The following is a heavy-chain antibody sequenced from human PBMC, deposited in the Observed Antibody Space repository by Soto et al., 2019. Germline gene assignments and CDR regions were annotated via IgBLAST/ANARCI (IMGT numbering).Heavy chain of an antibody. CDR3: ARGPRMQQWLVRSIYY. V-gene: IGHV4-34*01. CDR1: GGSFSGYY. CDR2: INHSGST. D-gene: IGHD6-19*01. J-gene: IGHJ4*02. Sequence: PSETLSLTCAVYGGSFSGYYWSWIRQPPGKGLEWIGEINHSGSTNYNPSLKSRVTISVDTSKNQFSLKLSSVTAADTAVYYCARGPRMQQWLVRSIYYWGQGTLVTVSS.